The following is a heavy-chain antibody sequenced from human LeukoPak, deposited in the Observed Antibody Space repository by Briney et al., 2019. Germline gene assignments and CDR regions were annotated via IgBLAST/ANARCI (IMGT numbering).Heavy chain of an antibody. CDR2: IHTSGTT. CDR3: ARDWSSGWFY. V-gene: IGHV4-4*07. D-gene: IGHD6-19*01. Sequence: SETLSLTCTVSTGSIGSYYWSWIRQPAGKGLEWIGRIHTSGTTNYNPSLKSRVTMSVDTSKNQFSLELNSVSAADTAVYFCARDWSSGWFYWGQGILVTVSS. CDR1: TGSIGSYY. J-gene: IGHJ4*02.